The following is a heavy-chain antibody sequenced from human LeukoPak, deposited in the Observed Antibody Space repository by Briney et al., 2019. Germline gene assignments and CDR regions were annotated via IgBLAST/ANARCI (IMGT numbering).Heavy chain of an antibody. Sequence: GASVKVSCKASGYTFTSYDINWVRQATGQGLEWMGWLNPNSGSTGYAQKFQGRVTITRDTSINTAYMELSRLRSDDTAVYYCARGRKVVPAATDYWGQGTLVTVSS. D-gene: IGHD2-2*01. J-gene: IGHJ4*02. V-gene: IGHV1-8*03. CDR3: ARGRKVVPAATDY. CDR1: GYTFTSYD. CDR2: LNPNSGST.